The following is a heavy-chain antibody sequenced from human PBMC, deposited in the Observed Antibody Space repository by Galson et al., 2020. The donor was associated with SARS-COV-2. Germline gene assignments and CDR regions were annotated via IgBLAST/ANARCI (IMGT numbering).Heavy chain of an antibody. J-gene: IGHJ6*02. D-gene: IGHD3-3*01. CDR2: IYTSGNT. Sequence: SETLSLTCTVSGASIRSGRNHWSWIRQPAGKGLESIRRIYTSGNTNYNPSLMSRVTIPLDTSKNQFSLRLTSVTAADTAVYYCARGEFLEFYYYGMDVWGQGTTVTVSS. V-gene: IGHV4-61*02. CDR1: GASIRSGRNH. CDR3: ARGEFLEFYYYGMDV.